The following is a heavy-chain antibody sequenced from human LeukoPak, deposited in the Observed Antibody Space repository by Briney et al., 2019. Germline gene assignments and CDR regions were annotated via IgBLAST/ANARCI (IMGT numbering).Heavy chain of an antibody. V-gene: IGHV4-4*07. D-gene: IGHD6-19*01. J-gene: IGHJ4*02. CDR2: IHTSGST. Sequence: SETLSLTCTVSGGSISNFHWSWIRQPAGKGLEWIGQIHTSGSTNYNPPLKSRVTMSIDTPENQLSLTIRSVTAADTAVYYCARRDISSGWSFDYWGQGTLVTVSS. CDR1: GGSISNFH. CDR3: ARRDISSGWSFDY.